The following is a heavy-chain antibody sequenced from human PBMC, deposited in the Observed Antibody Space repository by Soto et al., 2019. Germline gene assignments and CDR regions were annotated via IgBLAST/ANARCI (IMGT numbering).Heavy chain of an antibody. Sequence: SETLSLTCTVSGGSISSGGYYWSWIRQHPGKGLEWIGYIYYSGSTYYNPSLKSRVTISVDTSKNQFSLKLSSVTAADTAVYYWVRAYGSPRMWLFDDWGQGSLVTGSS. V-gene: IGHV4-31*03. CDR1: GGSISSGGYY. J-gene: IGHJ5*02. D-gene: IGHD3-22*01. CDR3: VRAYGSPRMWLFDD. CDR2: IYYSGST.